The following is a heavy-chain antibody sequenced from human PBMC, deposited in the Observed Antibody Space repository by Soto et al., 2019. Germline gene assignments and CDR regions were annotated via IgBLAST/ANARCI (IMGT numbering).Heavy chain of an antibody. CDR1: GGTFSSYA. Sequence: VQLVQSGAEVKKPGSSVKVSCKASGGTFSSYAISWMRQAPGQGLEWMAGIIPLFGAPNYAQKFRGRVTIAANDSTSTTYMELSRLTSDDTAVYFCARARGLRSFHSGMDGWGEGTTVTVSS. V-gene: IGHV1-69*01. J-gene: IGHJ6*04. CDR3: ARARGLRSFHSGMDG. D-gene: IGHD3-10*01. CDR2: IIPLFGAP.